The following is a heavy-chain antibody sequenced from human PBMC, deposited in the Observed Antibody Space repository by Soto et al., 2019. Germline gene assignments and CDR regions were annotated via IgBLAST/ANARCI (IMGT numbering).Heavy chain of an antibody. CDR1: GFTFSSYS. Sequence: VGSLRLSCAASGFTFSSYSMNSVRQAPGKGLEWVSYISSSSSTIYYADSVKGRFTISRDNAKNSLYLQMNSLRAEDTAVYYCARDKATVTTHSPPKPNWFDPWGQGTLVTVSS. V-gene: IGHV3-48*01. CDR3: ARDKATVTTHSPPKPNWFDP. CDR2: ISSSSSTI. D-gene: IGHD4-17*01. J-gene: IGHJ5*02.